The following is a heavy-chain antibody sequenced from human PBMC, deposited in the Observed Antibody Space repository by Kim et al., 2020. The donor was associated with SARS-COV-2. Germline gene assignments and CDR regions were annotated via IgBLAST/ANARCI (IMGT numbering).Heavy chain of an antibody. CDR3: VRAGDILDYYYYYGMDV. V-gene: IGHV3-48*03. CDR2: ISSSGSTI. CDR1: GFTFSSYE. Sequence: GGSLRLSCAASGFTFSSYEMNWVRQAPGKGLEWVSYISSSGSTIYYADSVKGRFTISRDNAKNSLYLQMNSLRAEDTAVYYCVRAGDILDYYYYYGMDVWGQESTVTVSS. D-gene: IGHD5-12*01. J-gene: IGHJ6*02.